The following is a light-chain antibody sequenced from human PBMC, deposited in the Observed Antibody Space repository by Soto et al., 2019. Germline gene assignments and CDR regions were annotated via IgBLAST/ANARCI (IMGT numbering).Light chain of an antibody. CDR2: DVN. J-gene: IGLJ2*01. Sequence: QSALTQPASVSGSPGQSITISCTGTSSDVGGYNYVSWYQQHPGKAPKLMIYDVNNRPSGVSNRFSGAKSGNTASLPISGLQAEDEADYYCSSYTSSSTPWVFGGGTKLTVL. CDR3: SSYTSSSTPWV. V-gene: IGLV2-14*01. CDR1: SSDVGGYNY.